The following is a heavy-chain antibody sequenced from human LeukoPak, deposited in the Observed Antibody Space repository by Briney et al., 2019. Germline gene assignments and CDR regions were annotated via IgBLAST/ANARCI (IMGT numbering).Heavy chain of an antibody. V-gene: IGHV1-2*02. CDR1: GYTFTTYY. J-gene: IGHJ4*02. D-gene: IGHD7-27*01. CDR3: ARVDANWGVVDY. CDR2: INPKTGVT. Sequence: ASVKVSCKASGYTFTTYYIHWVRRAPGQGLEWMGWINPKTGVTESPQRFQGRVTMTRDTSSRTAYMELSRLTSGDTAVYYCARVDANWGVVDYWGQGTLVTVSS.